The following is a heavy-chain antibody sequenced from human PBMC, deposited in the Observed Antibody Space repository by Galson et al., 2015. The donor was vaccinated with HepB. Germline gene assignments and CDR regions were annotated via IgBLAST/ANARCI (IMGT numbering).Heavy chain of an antibody. J-gene: IGHJ5*02. V-gene: IGHV5-51*01. CDR2: IYPGDSDT. CDR3: ARRVGGYCSGGSCYGGAWFDP. CDR1: GYSFTSYW. Sequence: QSGAEVKKPGESLKISCKGSGYSFTSYWIGWVRQMPGKGLEWMGIIYPGDSDTRYSPSFQGQVTISADKSISTAYLQWSSLKASDTAMYYCARRVGGYCSGGSCYGGAWFDPWGQGTLVTVSS. D-gene: IGHD2-15*01.